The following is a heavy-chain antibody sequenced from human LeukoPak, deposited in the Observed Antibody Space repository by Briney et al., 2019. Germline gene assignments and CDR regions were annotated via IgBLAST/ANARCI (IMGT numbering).Heavy chain of an antibody. CDR1: GGSISGSY. D-gene: IGHD4-17*01. J-gene: IGHJ4*02. CDR3: ARGIESSGDYGY. V-gene: IGHV4-59*01. CDR2: MYNSGST. Sequence: SETLSLTCTVSGGSISGSYWSWIRQPPGKGLEWIAYMYNSGSTNYNPSLKSRVTISIDTSKNQFSLKLSSLTAADTAIYYCARGIESSGDYGYWGQGILVTVSS.